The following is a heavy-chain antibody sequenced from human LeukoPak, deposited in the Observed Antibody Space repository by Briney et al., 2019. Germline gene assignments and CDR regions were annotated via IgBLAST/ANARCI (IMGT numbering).Heavy chain of an antibody. CDR2: IIPIFGTA. Sequence: SVKVSCKASGGTFSSYAISWVRQAPGQGLEWMGGIIPIFGTANYAQKFQGRVTITADESTSTAYMELSSLRSEDTAVYYCAREDYYYDSSGYLPGIALFDYWGQGTLVTVSS. J-gene: IGHJ4*02. CDR3: AREDYYYDSSGYLPGIALFDY. D-gene: IGHD3-22*01. V-gene: IGHV1-69*13. CDR1: GGTFSSYA.